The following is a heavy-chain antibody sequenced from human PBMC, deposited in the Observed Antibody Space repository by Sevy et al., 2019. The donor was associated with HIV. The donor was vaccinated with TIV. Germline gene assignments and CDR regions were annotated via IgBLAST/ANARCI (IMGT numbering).Heavy chain of an antibody. Sequence: GGSLRLSCTASGITLSTYAMKWVRQAPGKGLEWVSGIDDSGTKTYYADSVKGRFTISRDNTKNTVSLQMKSLRAEDTAVYYCAKARYCSGGNCPLDYWGQGTLVTVSS. J-gene: IGHJ4*02. V-gene: IGHV3-23*01. D-gene: IGHD2-15*01. CDR3: AKARYCSGGNCPLDY. CDR1: GITLSTYA. CDR2: IDDSGTKT.